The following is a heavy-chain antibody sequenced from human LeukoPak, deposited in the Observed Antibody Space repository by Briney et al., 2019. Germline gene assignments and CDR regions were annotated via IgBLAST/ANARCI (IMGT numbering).Heavy chain of an antibody. CDR3: TREDY. CDR2: IIPNSGAT. Sequence: ASVKVSCKASGYTFTGYPILWVRQAPGQGLEWMGWIIPNSGATTYAQKFQGRVTMTRDTSISTAFMELSSLTSDDTAVYYCTREDYWDQGTPVTVSS. V-gene: IGHV1-2*02. J-gene: IGHJ4*02. CDR1: GYTFTGYP.